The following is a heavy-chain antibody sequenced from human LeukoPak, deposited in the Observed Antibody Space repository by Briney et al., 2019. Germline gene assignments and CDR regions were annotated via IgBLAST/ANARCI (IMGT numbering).Heavy chain of an antibody. CDR1: GYTFTTYA. J-gene: IGHJ5*02. D-gene: IGHD2-15*01. CDR2: INAGIGNT. Sequence: GASVKVSCKASGYTFTTYAIHWVRQAPGQRLEWMGWINAGIGNTKYSQKFQDRVTITRDTSASTAYMELSSLRSEDTAVYYCARAVVVVVAATPLFDPWGQGTLVTVSS. CDR3: ARAVVVVVAATPLFDP. V-gene: IGHV1-3*01.